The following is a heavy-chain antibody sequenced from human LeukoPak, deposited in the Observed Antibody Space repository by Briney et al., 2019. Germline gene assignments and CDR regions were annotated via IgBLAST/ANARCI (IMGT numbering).Heavy chain of an antibody. CDR3: AKDRPPPREIRFESHFDY. D-gene: IGHD1-26*01. CDR2: ISASGGST. J-gene: IGHJ4*02. CDR1: GFTFSSYG. V-gene: IGHV3-23*01. Sequence: PGGSLRLSCAASGFTFSSYGMSWVRQAPGKGLEWVSAISASGGSTYYADSVKGRFTISRDNSKNTLYLQMNSLSAEDTDVYYCAKDRPPPREIRFESHFDYWGQGTLVTVSS.